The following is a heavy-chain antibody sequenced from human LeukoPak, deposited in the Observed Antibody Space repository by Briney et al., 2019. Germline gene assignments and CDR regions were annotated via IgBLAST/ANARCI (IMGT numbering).Heavy chain of an antibody. V-gene: IGHV4-59*01. CDR1: GGSLSSYY. J-gene: IGHJ4*02. Sequence: SETLSLTCTVSGGSLSSYYWSWIRQPPGRGLEWIGYVYYSGSTDYNPSLKSRVTISVDTSQNQFSLHLCSVTAADTAVYYCARFFYSYFDYWGQGTLVTVSS. CDR2: VYYSGST. CDR3: ARFFYSYFDY. D-gene: IGHD2-15*01.